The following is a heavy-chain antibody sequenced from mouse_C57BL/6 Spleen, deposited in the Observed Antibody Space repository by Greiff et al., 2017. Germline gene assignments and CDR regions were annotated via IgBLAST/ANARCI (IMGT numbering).Heavy chain of an antibody. V-gene: IGHV1-80*01. CDR1: GYAFSSYW. CDR3: AREGLRDYAMDY. D-gene: IGHD3-1*01. J-gene: IGHJ4*01. CDR2: IYPGDGAT. Sequence: VQLQQSGAELVKPGASVKISCKASGYAFSSYWMNWVKQRPGKGLEWIGQIYPGDGATNYNGKFKGKATLTADKSSSTAYMQLSSLTSEDSAVYFCAREGLRDYAMDYWGQGTSVTVSS.